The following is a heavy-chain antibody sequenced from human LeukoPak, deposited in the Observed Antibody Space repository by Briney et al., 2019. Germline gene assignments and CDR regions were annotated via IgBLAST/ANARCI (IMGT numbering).Heavy chain of an antibody. V-gene: IGHV3-48*04. Sequence: GGSLRLSCAASGFTFSSYSMNWVRQAPGKGLEWVSYISSSGSTIYYADSVKGRFTISRDNAKNSLYLQMHSLRVEDTAVYYCARENYYGSGSSPGEFDYWGQGTLVTVSS. CDR3: ARENYYGSGSSPGEFDY. J-gene: IGHJ4*02. CDR2: ISSSGSTI. D-gene: IGHD3-10*01. CDR1: GFTFSSYS.